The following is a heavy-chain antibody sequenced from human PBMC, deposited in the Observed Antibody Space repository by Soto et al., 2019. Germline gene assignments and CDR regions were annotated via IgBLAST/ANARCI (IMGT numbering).Heavy chain of an antibody. CDR1: RVTFRISA. V-gene: IGHV3-23*01. D-gene: IGHD3-22*01. Sequence: GGSMELGCAASRVTFRISAMSWVRQAPGKGLEWVSAISGSGGSTYYADSVKGRFTISRDNSKNTLYLQMNSLRAEDTAVYYCAKSSYYYDSSGYYYWGQAILVTVSS. CDR2: ISGSGGST. CDR3: AKSSYYYDSSGYYY. J-gene: IGHJ4*02.